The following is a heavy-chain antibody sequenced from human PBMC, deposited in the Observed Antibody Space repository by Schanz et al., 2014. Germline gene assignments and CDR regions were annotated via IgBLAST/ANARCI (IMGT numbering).Heavy chain of an antibody. CDR2: INHSGST. CDR1: GVSFSFYY. CDR3: ARAEINSGYARYYYGMDV. Sequence: QVHLQQWGAGLLQPSETLSLTCGVGGVSFSFYYWSWIRQPPGKGLEWIGEINHSGSTNYNPSLKSRVTISVDTSKNQFSLKLSSVTAADTAVYYCARAEINSGYARYYYGMDVWGQGTTVTVSS. D-gene: IGHD5-12*01. J-gene: IGHJ6*02. V-gene: IGHV4-34*02.